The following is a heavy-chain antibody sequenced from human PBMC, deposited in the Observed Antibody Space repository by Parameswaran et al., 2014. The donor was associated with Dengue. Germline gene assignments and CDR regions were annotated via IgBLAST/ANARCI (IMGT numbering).Heavy chain of an antibody. CDR2: ISSSGGTI. V-gene: IGHV3-11*01. CDR3: VRGGGLGDDYGDYAGDY. J-gene: IGHJ4*02. D-gene: IGHD4-17*01. Sequence: VRQDARERGWSGFSYISSSGGTIYYADSVKGRFTISRDNTQNSLYLQMNSLRAEDTAVYYCVRGGGLGDDYGDYAGDYWGQGTLVTVSS.